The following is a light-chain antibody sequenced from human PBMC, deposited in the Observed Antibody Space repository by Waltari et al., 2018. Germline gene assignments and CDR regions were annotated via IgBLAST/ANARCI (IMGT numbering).Light chain of an antibody. CDR3: SSYAGNRSVV. CDR1: SSDVGSYNL. Sequence: QSALTQPASVSGSPGQSITVSCTGTSSDVGSYNLVSWYQQHPGKAPKLLIFEVSQRPSGISNRVAGSKSGNTASLTVSGLQAEDGADYYCSSYAGNRSVVCGGGTKLTVL. V-gene: IGLV2-23*02. CDR2: EVS. J-gene: IGLJ2*01.